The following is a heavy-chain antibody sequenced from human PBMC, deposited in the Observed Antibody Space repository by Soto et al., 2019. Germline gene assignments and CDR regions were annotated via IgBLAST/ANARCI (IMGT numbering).Heavy chain of an antibody. CDR3: ATYGALAKYYFDY. D-gene: IGHD2-8*01. Sequence: SETLSLTCAVSNFSLSKEYYWGWIRQSPGKGPEWIGCIYPSGTIFYNPSLNSRVTISLDMSTNQFSLRLNSVTAADTAVYYCATYGALAKYYFDYWGRGALVTVSS. CDR2: IYPSGTI. CDR1: NFSLSKEYY. J-gene: IGHJ4*02. V-gene: IGHV4-38-2*01.